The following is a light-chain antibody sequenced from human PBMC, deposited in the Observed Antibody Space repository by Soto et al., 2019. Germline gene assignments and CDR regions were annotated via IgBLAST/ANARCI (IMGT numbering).Light chain of an antibody. CDR1: QGLSSY. CDR2: VTS. CDR3: QHYSSSPPEFT. V-gene: IGKV1-9*01. Sequence: IQLTQSPSSLSASVGDRVTITCRASQGLSSYLAWYQQKPGKAPKLLIYVTSTLQSGVPSRFSGSGSGTDFTLTISRLEPEDFAVYYCQHYSSSPPEFTFGPGTKVDSK. J-gene: IGKJ3*01.